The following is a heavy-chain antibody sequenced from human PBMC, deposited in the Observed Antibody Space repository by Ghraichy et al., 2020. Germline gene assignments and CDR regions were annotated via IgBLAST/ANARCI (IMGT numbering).Heavy chain of an antibody. J-gene: IGHJ6*02. CDR3: AKDWRWQLPIYGMNV. V-gene: IGHV3-30*02. Sequence: GESLNISCAASGFAFSGYGMHWVRQAPGKGLEWVAFIRYDGNNKYYVDSVKGRFTISRDNSKYTLYLQMNSLRAEDTAVYYCAKDWRWQLPIYGMNVWGQGTTVTVTS. D-gene: IGHD2-15*01. CDR2: IRYDGNNK. CDR1: GFAFSGYG.